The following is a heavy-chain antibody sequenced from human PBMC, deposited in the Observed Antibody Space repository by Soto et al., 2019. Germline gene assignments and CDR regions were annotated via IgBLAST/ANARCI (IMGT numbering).Heavy chain of an antibody. Sequence: GSLRLSCAASGFTFSDYYMSWIRQAPGKGLEWVSYISSSGSTIYYADSVKGRFTISRDNAKNSLYLQMNSLRAEDTAVYYCARSLVQSSAYYGIDYWGQGTLVTVTS. D-gene: IGHD3-22*01. CDR2: ISSSGSTI. V-gene: IGHV3-11*01. J-gene: IGHJ4*02. CDR1: GFTFSDYY. CDR3: ARSLVQSSAYYGIDY.